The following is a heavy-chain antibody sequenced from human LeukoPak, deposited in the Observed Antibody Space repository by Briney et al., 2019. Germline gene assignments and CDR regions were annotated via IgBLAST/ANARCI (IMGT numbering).Heavy chain of an antibody. J-gene: IGHJ4*02. V-gene: IGHV1-2*02. Sequence: GASVKVSCKASGYTFTCYYMHWVRQAPGQGLEWMGWINPNSGGTNYAQKFQGRVTMTRDTSISTAYMELSRLRSDDTAVYYCARDYCGGDCYPEYYFDYWGQGTLVTVSS. CDR1: GYTFTCYY. CDR2: INPNSGGT. D-gene: IGHD2-21*02. CDR3: ARDYCGGDCYPEYYFDY.